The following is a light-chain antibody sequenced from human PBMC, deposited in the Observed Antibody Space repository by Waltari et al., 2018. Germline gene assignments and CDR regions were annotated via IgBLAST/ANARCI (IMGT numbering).Light chain of an antibody. CDR2: KAS. CDR1: QSISFW. V-gene: IGKV1-5*03. J-gene: IGKJ1*01. CDR3: QQYNSYRT. Sequence: DIQMTQSPSTLSASVGDRVTITCRASQSISFWLAWYQQKPGKAPKLLIYKASSLESGVPSRFSGSGSGTEFTLTISSLQPDDFATYYCQQYNSYRTFGQGTMVEI.